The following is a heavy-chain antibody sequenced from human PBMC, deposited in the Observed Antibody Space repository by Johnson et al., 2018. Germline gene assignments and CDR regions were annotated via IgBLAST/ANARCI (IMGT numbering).Heavy chain of an antibody. V-gene: IGHV3-23*04. Sequence: EVQLVETGGGLVQPGVSLRLSCAASGFTFSSYAMSWVRQAPGKGLEWVSGISGSGGGTYYADSVKGRFTISRDNSKNTLYLQMNSLRVEDTAVYYCAKGSASSSWLYYHYYGMDVWGQGTTVTVSS. J-gene: IGHJ6*02. CDR2: ISGSGGGT. CDR1: GFTFSSYA. D-gene: IGHD6-13*01. CDR3: AKGSASSSWLYYHYYGMDV.